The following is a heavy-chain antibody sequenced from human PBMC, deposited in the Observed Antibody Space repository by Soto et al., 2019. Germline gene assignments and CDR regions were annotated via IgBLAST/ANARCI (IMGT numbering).Heavy chain of an antibody. D-gene: IGHD6-13*01. V-gene: IGHV3-30*18. CDR3: AKDKQQVVLRPWFDP. J-gene: IGHJ5*02. Sequence: QVQLVESGGGVVQPGTSLTLSCSASGFSLSRYGMHWVRQAPGKGLEWVATISYDGSKKTYVDSVQGRFTISRDNFKNTLYLQMNSLTAADTGLYYCAKDKQQVVLRPWFDPWGQGTLVSVSS. CDR2: ISYDGSKK. CDR1: GFSLSRYG.